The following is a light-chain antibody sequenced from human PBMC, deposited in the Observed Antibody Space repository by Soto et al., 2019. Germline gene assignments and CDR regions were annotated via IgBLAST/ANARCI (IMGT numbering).Light chain of an antibody. Sequence: EIVLTQSPATLSLSPGERATLSCRASQSVSIYLAWYQQKPGQAPRLLIYDASKRATGIPARFSGSGSGTDFTLTISSLEPEDFAIYYCQQRTNWPITFGQGTRLEIK. CDR3: QQRTNWPIT. CDR1: QSVSIY. V-gene: IGKV3-11*01. CDR2: DAS. J-gene: IGKJ5*01.